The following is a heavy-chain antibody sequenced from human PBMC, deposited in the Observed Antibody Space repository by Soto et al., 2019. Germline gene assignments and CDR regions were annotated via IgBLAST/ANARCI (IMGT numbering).Heavy chain of an antibody. CDR1: GFTFSSYA. CDR2: ISYDGSNK. D-gene: IGHD3-3*01. V-gene: IGHV3-30-3*01. CDR3: ARGRQYYDFWSGYYEAFEI. J-gene: IGHJ3*02. Sequence: GGSLRLSCAASGFTFSSYAMHWVRQAPGKGLEWVAVISYDGSNKYYADSVKGRFTISRDNSKNTLYLQMNSLRAEDTAVYYCARGRQYYDFWSGYYEAFEIWGQGTMVTVSS.